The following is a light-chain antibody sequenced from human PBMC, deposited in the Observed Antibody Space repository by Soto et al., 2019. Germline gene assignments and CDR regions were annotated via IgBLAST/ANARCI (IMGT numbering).Light chain of an antibody. Sequence: IVLTQSPGTLSLSPGERGTLSCRASQSVSSNYLTWLQQKPGQAPRLLIYGASSRATGIPDRFTGSGSGTNFTLTISRLEPEDFAVYYCQQYESSPQTFGQGTKLEIK. J-gene: IGKJ2*01. CDR3: QQYESSPQT. CDR2: GAS. CDR1: QSVSSNY. V-gene: IGKV3-20*01.